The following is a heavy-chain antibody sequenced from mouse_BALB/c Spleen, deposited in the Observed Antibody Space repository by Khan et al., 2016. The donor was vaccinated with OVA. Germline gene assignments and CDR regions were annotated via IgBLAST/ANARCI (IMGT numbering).Heavy chain of an antibody. V-gene: IGHV14-3*02. J-gene: IGHJ2*01. CDR3: SRIKA. Sequence: EVQLQQSGAELVKPGASVKLSCTASGFNIKDTYMHWVKQRPEQGLEWIGRIDPANGNIKYDPKFQGKATIPAYTFSNTAYLQLSSLSSEDTAGYYWSRIKAWGQGTTLTVSS. CDR1: GFNIKDTY. CDR2: IDPANGNI.